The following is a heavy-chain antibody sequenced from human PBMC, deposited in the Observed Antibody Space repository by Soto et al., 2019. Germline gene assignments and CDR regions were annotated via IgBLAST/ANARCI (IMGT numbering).Heavy chain of an antibody. V-gene: IGHV1-69*01. Sequence: QVQLVQSGAEVKKPGSSVKVSCKASGGTFSSYAISWVRQAPGQGLEWMGGIIPIFGTANYAQKFQGRVKITADESPRPAYMEQSSLRSEDTAVYYCTRDIGPGVSMESYNWFDPWGQGTLVTVSS. CDR3: TRDIGPGVSMESYNWFDP. CDR2: IIPIFGTA. CDR1: GGTFSSYA. J-gene: IGHJ5*02. D-gene: IGHD1-1*01.